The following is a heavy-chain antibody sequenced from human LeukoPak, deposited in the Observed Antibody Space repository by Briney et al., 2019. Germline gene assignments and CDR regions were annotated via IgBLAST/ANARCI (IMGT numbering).Heavy chain of an antibody. CDR3: ARIYYSSSWYFAVVPGDYYYGMDV. CDR1: GYTFTGYY. V-gene: IGHV1-2*06. CDR2: INPNSGGT. Sequence: ASVKVSCKASGYTFTGYYMHWVRQATGQGLEWMGRINPNSGGTNYAQKFQGRVTMTRDTSISTAYMELSRLRSDDTAVYYCARIYYSSSWYFAVVPGDYYYGMDVWGQGTTVTVSS. D-gene: IGHD6-13*01. J-gene: IGHJ6*02.